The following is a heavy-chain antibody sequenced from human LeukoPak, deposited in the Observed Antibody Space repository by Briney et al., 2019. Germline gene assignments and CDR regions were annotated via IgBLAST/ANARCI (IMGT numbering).Heavy chain of an antibody. J-gene: IGHJ3*02. CDR1: GYTFPSYD. Sequence: SVKVSCKASGYTFPSYDINWVRQATVQGLEWMGWMNPNSGNTGYAQKFQGRVTMTRNTSISTAYMELSSLRSEDTAVYYCARYYYDSSGYDRLAHDAFDIWGQGTMVTVSS. V-gene: IGHV1-8*01. CDR2: MNPNSGNT. CDR3: ARYYYDSSGYDRLAHDAFDI. D-gene: IGHD3-22*01.